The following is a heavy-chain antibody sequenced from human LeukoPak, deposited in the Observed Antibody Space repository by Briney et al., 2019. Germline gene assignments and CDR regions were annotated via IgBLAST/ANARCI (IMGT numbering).Heavy chain of an antibody. CDR2: IRYDGSNK. CDR1: GFTFSSYG. V-gene: IGHV3-30*02. Sequence: PGGSLRLSCAASGFTFSSYGMHWVRQAPGKGLEWVAFIRYDGSNKYYADSVKGRFTISRDNSKNTLYLQMNSLRAEVTAVYYRAKSGGFDYYYYMDVWGKGTTVTVSS. CDR3: AKSGGFDYYYYMDV. J-gene: IGHJ6*03. D-gene: IGHD3-16*01.